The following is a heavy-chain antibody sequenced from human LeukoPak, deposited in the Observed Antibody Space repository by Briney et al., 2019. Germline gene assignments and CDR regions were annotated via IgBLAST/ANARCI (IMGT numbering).Heavy chain of an antibody. CDR3: AKLGQMITFGGVIAEFDY. J-gene: IGHJ4*02. Sequence: GGSLRLSCAASGFTFRTYAMNWVRQAPGKGLEWVSAISGSGGSTYYADSVKGRFTISRDNSKNTLYLQMNSLRAEDTAVYYCAKLGQMITFGGVIAEFDYWDQGTLVTVSS. V-gene: IGHV3-23*01. CDR2: ISGSGGST. CDR1: GFTFRTYA. D-gene: IGHD3-16*02.